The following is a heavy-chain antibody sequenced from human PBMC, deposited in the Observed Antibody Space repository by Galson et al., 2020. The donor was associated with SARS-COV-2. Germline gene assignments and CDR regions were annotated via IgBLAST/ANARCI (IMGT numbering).Heavy chain of an antibody. J-gene: IGHJ6*02. Sequence: SETLSLTCTVSGASISSGSYYWSWIRQPAGKGLEWIGRIYKSGNTNYNPSLWSQVTISVDTSKNQFSLKLTTVTAADTAVYYCARGNSPCVTLLGGLTGPCGMDVWGQGTPVTVAS. D-gene: IGHD3-3*01. CDR2: IYKSGNT. CDR1: GASISSGSYY. V-gene: IGHV4-61*02. CDR3: ARGNSPCVTLLGGLTGPCGMDV.